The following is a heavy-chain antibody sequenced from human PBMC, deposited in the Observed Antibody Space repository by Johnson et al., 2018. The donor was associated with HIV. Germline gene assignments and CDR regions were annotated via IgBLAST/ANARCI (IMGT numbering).Heavy chain of an antibody. Sequence: QVQLVESGGGVVQPGRSLRLSCAASGFTFSSHGMPWVRQAPGKGLAWVAVIWYDGSYKYYADSAKGRFTISRDNARNTLFLQMNSLRVEDTAAYYCARGVKQQLSVVDAFGIWGQGTRVTVSS. CDR3: ARGVKQQLSVVDAFGI. J-gene: IGHJ3*02. D-gene: IGHD6-13*01. CDR1: GFTFSSHG. V-gene: IGHV3-33*02. CDR2: IWYDGSYK.